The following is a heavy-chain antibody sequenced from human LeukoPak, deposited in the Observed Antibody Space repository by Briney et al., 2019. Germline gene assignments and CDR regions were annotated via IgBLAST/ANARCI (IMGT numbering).Heavy chain of an antibody. D-gene: IGHD2-2*01. J-gene: IGHJ4*02. V-gene: IGHV3-30-3*01. Sequence: GGSLRLSCAASGFTFSSYAMHWVRQAPGKGLEWVAVISYDGSNKYYADSVKGRFTISRDNAKNSLYLQMNSLRAEDTAVYYCARAPDGIPAAMVYWGQGTLVTVSS. CDR3: ARAPDGIPAAMVY. CDR2: ISYDGSNK. CDR1: GFTFSSYA.